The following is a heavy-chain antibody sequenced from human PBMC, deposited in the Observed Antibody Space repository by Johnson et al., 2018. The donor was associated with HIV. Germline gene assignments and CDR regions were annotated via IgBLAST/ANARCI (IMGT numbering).Heavy chain of an antibody. CDR2: ISWNSGSI. V-gene: IGHV3-9*01. D-gene: IGHD1-26*01. CDR3: AREGAWEVRPGAFDI. Sequence: VQLVESGGGLVQPGRSLRLSCAASGFTFDDYAMHWVRQAPGKGLEWVSGISWNSGSIGYADSVKGRFTISRDNSKNTLYLQMSSLRAEDTAVYYCAREGAWEVRPGAFDIWGQGTMVTVSS. CDR1: GFTFDDYA. J-gene: IGHJ3*02.